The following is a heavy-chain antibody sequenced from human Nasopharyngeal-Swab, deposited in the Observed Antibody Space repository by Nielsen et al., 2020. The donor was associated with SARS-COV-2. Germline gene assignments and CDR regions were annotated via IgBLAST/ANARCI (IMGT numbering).Heavy chain of an antibody. Sequence: WVRQAPGQWLEWMGWINAGNGNTKYSQKFQGRVTITRDASASTAYMELSSLRSEDTAVYYCARGFIVATIFHYYYYMDVWGKGTTVTVSS. J-gene: IGHJ6*03. V-gene: IGHV1-3*01. CDR3: ARGFIVATIFHYYYYMDV. CDR2: INAGNGNT. D-gene: IGHD5-12*01.